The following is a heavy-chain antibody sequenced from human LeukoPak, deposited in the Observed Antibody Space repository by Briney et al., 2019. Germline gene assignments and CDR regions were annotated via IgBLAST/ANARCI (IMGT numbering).Heavy chain of an antibody. CDR3: AKGGGYEAQYYYYYLDV. D-gene: IGHD5-12*01. Sequence: GGSLRLSCAASGFTFNTYGMSWVRQAPGKGLEWVSSISTSSSYIYYADSVKGRFTVSRDNSKNTLYLQMKSLRAEDTAVYYCAKGGGYEAQYYYYYLDVWGKGTTVTISS. J-gene: IGHJ6*03. CDR2: ISTSSSYI. V-gene: IGHV3-21*01. CDR1: GFTFNTYG.